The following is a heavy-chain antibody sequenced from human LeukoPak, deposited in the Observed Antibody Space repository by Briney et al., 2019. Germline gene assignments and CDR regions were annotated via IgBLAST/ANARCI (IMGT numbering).Heavy chain of an antibody. CDR1: GGSISSISYY. V-gene: IGHV4-39*01. CDR3: ARHPSGRMWLQQGGWFDP. D-gene: IGHD5-24*01. Sequence: SEALSLTCTVSGGSISSISYYWGWIRQPPGKGLEWIGSMYHNGSTYYNPSLKSRVTISVDTSKNQFSLKLTSVTAADTAVYYCARHPSGRMWLQQGGWFDPWGQGTLVTVSS. J-gene: IGHJ5*02. CDR2: MYHNGST.